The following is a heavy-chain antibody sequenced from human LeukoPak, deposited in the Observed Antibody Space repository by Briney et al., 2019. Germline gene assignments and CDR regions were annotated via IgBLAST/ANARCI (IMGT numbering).Heavy chain of an antibody. CDR2: IKSKTDGGTT. CDR1: GFTFSNAW. D-gene: IGHD4-17*01. V-gene: IGHV3-15*01. J-gene: IGHJ2*01. CDR3: TTLLALDYGDYPGWYFDL. Sequence: PGGSLRLSCAASGFTFSNAWMSWVRQAPGKGLEWVGRIKSKTDGGTTDYAAPVKGRFTISRDDSKNTLYLQMNSLKTEDTAVYYCTTLLALDYGDYPGWYFDLWGRGTLVTVSS.